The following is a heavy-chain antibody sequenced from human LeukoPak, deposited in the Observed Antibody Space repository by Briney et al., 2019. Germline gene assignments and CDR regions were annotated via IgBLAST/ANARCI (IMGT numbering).Heavy chain of an antibody. CDR2: IYYSGST. D-gene: IGHD4-17*01. V-gene: IGHV4-61*05. CDR3: ARDTTVTGHFDY. Sequence: SETLSLTCTVSGGSISTSTYNWGWVRQPPGKGLEWIGYIYYSGSTNYNPSLKSRVTISVDKSKNLFSLKLSSVTAADTAVYYCARDTTVTGHFDYWGQGTLVTVPS. CDR1: GGSISTSTYN. J-gene: IGHJ4*02.